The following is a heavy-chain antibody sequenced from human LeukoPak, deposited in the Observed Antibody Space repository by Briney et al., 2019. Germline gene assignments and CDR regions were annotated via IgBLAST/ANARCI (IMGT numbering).Heavy chain of an antibody. V-gene: IGHV4-59*08. Sequence: LETLSLTCTVSGASIRNYYWSWIRQSPGKGLEWIGYIYYSGSTNYNPSLESRVAMSVDTSKNQFSLRLSSVTAADTAIYYCARRYSSSWYVGFFDPWGQGTLVTVSS. D-gene: IGHD6-13*01. CDR3: ARRYSSSWYVGFFDP. CDR1: GASIRNYY. J-gene: IGHJ5*02. CDR2: IYYSGST.